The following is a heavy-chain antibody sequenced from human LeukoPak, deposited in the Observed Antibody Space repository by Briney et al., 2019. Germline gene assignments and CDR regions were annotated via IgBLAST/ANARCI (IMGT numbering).Heavy chain of an antibody. V-gene: IGHV1-8*01. CDR1: GYTFTSYD. J-gene: IGHJ2*01. CDR2: MNPNSGNT. Sequence: ASVEVSCKASGYTFTSYDTNWVRQATGQGLEWMGWMNPNSGNTGYAQKFQGRVTMTRNTSISTAYMELSSLRSEDTAVYYCARGDYSNYGLDFDLWGRGTLVTVSS. CDR3: ARGDYSNYGLDFDL. D-gene: IGHD4-11*01.